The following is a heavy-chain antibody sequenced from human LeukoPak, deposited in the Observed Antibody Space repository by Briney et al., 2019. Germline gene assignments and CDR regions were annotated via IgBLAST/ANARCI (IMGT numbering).Heavy chain of an antibody. V-gene: IGHV4-34*01. CDR1: GFTIGPYA. CDR2: INHSGST. D-gene: IGHD6-13*01. Sequence: GALRLSCEASGFTIGPYAMYWVRQGPGRGLEWVGEINHSGSTNYNPSLKSRVTISVDTSKNQFSLKLSSVTAADTAVYYCARRIARRFDYWGQGTLVTVSS. J-gene: IGHJ4*02. CDR3: ARRIARRFDY.